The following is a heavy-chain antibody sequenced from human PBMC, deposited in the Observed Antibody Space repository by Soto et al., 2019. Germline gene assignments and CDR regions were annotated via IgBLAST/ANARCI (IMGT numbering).Heavy chain of an antibody. D-gene: IGHD3-10*01. Sequence: EGSLRLSCAASGFSFSSYAMSWVRQAPGKGLEWVSAISGSGGSTYYADSVKGRSTISRDNPKNTLYLQMTRLRAEDPAVHSRAKDRSRITMVRGVTDFDYWGQGTLVTVSS. CDR3: AKDRSRITMVRGVTDFDY. J-gene: IGHJ4*02. CDR2: ISGSGGST. V-gene: IGHV3-23*01. CDR1: GFSFSSYA.